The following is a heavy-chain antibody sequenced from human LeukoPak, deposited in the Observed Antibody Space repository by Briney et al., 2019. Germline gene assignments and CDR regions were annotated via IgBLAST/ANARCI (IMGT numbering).Heavy chain of an antibody. CDR2: IYTSGST. CDR1: GGSISSGSYY. V-gene: IGHV4-61*02. CDR3: ARGWGNAPFLY. Sequence: KSSETLSLTCTVSGGSISSGSYYWSWIRQPAGKGLEWIGRIYTSGSTNYNPSLKSRVTISVDTSKNQFSLKLSSVTAADTAVYYCARGWGNAPFLYWGQGTLVTVSS. J-gene: IGHJ1*01. D-gene: IGHD3-16*01.